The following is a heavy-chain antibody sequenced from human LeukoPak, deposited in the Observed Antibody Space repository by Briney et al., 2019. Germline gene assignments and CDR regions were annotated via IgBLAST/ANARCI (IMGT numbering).Heavy chain of an antibody. V-gene: IGHV3-30*04. CDR3: AREGGWYAGFDY. J-gene: IGHJ4*02. D-gene: IGHD6-19*01. Sequence: GGSLRLSWAASGFTFSSYAMHWVRQAPGKGLEWVAVISYDGSNKYYADSVKGRFTISRDNSKNTLYLQMNSLRAEDTAVYYCAREGGWYAGFDYWGQGTLVTVSS. CDR1: GFTFSSYA. CDR2: ISYDGSNK.